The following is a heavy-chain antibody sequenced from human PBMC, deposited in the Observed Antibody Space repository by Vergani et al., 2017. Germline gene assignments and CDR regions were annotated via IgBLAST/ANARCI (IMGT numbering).Heavy chain of an antibody. V-gene: IGHV3-48*04. D-gene: IGHD5-12*01. CDR1: GFTFSSYS. Sequence: EVQLVESGGGLVQPGGSLRLSCAASGFTFSSYSMNWVRQAPGKGLEWVSYISSSSSTIYYADSVKGRFTISRDNAKNSLYLQMNSLRAEDTAVYYCAREVFSPPRRGYEPRGFDYWGQGTLVTVSS. CDR3: AREVFSPPRRGYEPRGFDY. CDR2: ISSSSSTI. J-gene: IGHJ4*02.